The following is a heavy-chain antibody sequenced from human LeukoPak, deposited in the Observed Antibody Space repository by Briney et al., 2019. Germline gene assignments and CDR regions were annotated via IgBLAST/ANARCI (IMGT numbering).Heavy chain of an antibody. CDR3: ARDGYSSSWNYFDY. V-gene: IGHV1-69*06. CDR2: IIPIFGTA. D-gene: IGHD6-13*01. CDR1: GGTFSSYA. Sequence: GASVKVSCKASGGTFSSYAISWVRQAPGQGLEWMGGIIPIFGTANYAQKFQGRVTITADKSTSTAYMELSSLRSEDTAVYYCARDGYSSSWNYFDYWGQGTLVTVSS. J-gene: IGHJ4*02.